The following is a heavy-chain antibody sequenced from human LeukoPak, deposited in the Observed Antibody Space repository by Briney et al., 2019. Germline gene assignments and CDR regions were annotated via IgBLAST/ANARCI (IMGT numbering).Heavy chain of an antibody. V-gene: IGHV3-74*01. D-gene: IGHD2-21*01. J-gene: IGHJ2*01. CDR2: INSDGSST. CDR3: ARAPNDVVSPHFDL. CDR1: GFTFSSYW. Sequence: PGGSLRLSCAASGFTFSSYWMHWVRQAPGKGLVWVSCINSDGSSTSYADSVKGRFTISRDNAKNTLYLQMNSLRAEDTAVYYCARAPNDVVSPHFDLWGRGTLVTVSS.